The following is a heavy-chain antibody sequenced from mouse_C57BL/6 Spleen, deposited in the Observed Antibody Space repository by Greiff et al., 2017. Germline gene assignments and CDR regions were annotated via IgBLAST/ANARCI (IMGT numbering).Heavy chain of an antibody. CDR2: INYDGSST. CDR1: GFTFSDYY. D-gene: IGHD1-1*01. Sequence: EVQLVESEGGLVQPGSSMKLSCTASGFTFSDYYMAWVRQVPEKGLEWVANINYDGSSTNYLDSLKSRFIISRDNAKNVLYLQMSSLKSEDTATYYCARAYYGSCYGWYFDVWGTGTTVTVSS. CDR3: ARAYYGSCYGWYFDV. V-gene: IGHV5-16*01. J-gene: IGHJ1*03.